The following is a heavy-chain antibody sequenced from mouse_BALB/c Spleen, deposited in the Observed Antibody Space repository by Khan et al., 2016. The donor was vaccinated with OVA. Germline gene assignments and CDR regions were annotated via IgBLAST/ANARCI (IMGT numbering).Heavy chain of an antibody. Sequence: EVQLQESGPGLVKPSQSLSLTCTVTGYSITSGYGWNWIRQFPGNKLEWMGYISYSGSTNYNPSIKSRTSITRDTSKNQFFLQLNSVTTEDTATYYCARTARIKYWGQGTTLTVSS. D-gene: IGHD1-2*01. CDR1: GYSITSGYG. CDR3: ARTARIKY. J-gene: IGHJ2*01. V-gene: IGHV3-2*02. CDR2: ISYSGST.